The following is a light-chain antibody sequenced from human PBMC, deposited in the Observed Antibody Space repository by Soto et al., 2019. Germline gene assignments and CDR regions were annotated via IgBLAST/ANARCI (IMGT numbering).Light chain of an antibody. CDR3: QHSYSTPYP. J-gene: IGKJ2*01. CDR1: QNVTNY. CDR2: AAS. Sequence: DIPVTQSPSSLSASVGDRVTIACRASQNVTNYFNWYQQKPGEAPKLLIYAASTLPNGVPSRFSGSGSGTHFTLTISSVQPEDFAVYYCQHSYSTPYPFGQGTKADIK. V-gene: IGKV1-39*01.